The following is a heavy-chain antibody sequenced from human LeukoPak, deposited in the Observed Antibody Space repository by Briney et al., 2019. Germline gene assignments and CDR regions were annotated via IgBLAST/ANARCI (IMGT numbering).Heavy chain of an antibody. J-gene: IGHJ5*02. CDR1: GYTFTGYY. CDR2: INPNSGGT. V-gene: IGHV1-2*02. D-gene: IGHD5-12*01. CDR3: ARARRGSPNWFDP. Sequence: ASVKVSCKASGYTFTGYYMHWVRQAPGQGLEWMGWINPNSGGTNYAQKLQGRVTMTTDTSTSTAYMELRSLRSDDTAVYYCARARRGSPNWFDPWGQGTLVTVSS.